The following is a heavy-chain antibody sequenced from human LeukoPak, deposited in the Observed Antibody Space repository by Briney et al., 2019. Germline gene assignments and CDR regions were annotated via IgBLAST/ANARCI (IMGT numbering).Heavy chain of an antibody. CDR2: IYYSGST. V-gene: IGHV4-59*12. Sequence: SETLSLTCIVSGGSISPYYWSWIRQPPGSGLEWIAYIYYSGSTSYNPSLKSRVAISVDTSNNEVSLKLSSVTAADTAVYYCARGGECGSCDGFDMWGQGIMVTVSS. D-gene: IGHD2-15*01. CDR1: GGSISPYY. CDR3: ARGGECGSCDGFDM. J-gene: IGHJ3*02.